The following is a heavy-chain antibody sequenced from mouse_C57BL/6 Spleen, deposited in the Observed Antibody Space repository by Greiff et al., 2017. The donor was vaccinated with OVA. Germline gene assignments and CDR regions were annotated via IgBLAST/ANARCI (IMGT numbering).Heavy chain of an antibody. D-gene: IGHD1-1*01. J-gene: IGHJ2*01. Sequence: QVQLQQPGAELVRPGTSVKLSCKASGYTFTSYWMHWVKQRPGQGLEWIGVIDPSDSYTNYNQKFKGKATLTVDTSSSTAYMQLSSLTSEDSAVYYGARWEVVADYWGQGTTLTVSS. CDR1: GYTFTSYW. V-gene: IGHV1-59*01. CDR2: IDPSDSYT. CDR3: ARWEVVADY.